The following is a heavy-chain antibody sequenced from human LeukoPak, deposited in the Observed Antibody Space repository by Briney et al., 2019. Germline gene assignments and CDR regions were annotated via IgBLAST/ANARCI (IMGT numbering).Heavy chain of an antibody. CDR1: GGSIISTTYY. D-gene: IGHD6-13*01. CDR2: IDYSGSP. CDR3: ARASGSSWYERRLHAYYYYMDV. Sequence: SETLSLTCTVSGGSIISTTYYWGWIRQPPGEGLEWIGSIDYSGSPYYNPSLKSRVTISVDTSKNQFSLNLSPVTAADTAVYSCARASGSSWYERRLHAYYYYMDVWGKGTTVTVSS. V-gene: IGHV4-39*07. J-gene: IGHJ6*03.